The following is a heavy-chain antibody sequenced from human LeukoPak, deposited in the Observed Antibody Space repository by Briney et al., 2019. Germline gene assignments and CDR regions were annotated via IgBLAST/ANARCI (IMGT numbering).Heavy chain of an antibody. D-gene: IGHD6-13*01. J-gene: IGHJ6*02. CDR3: ARDLAAAVGIGMGNYYYYGMDV. V-gene: IGHV1-18*01. CDR1: GYTFTSYG. Sequence: ASVKVSCKASGYTFTSYGISWVRQAPGQGLEWMGWISAYNGNTNYAQKLQGRVTMTTDTSTSTAYMELRSLRSDDTAVYYCARDLAAAVGIGMGNYYYYGMDVWGQGTTVTVSS. CDR2: ISAYNGNT.